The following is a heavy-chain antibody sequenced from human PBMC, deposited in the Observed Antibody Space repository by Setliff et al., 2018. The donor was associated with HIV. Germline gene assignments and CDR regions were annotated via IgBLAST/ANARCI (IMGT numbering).Heavy chain of an antibody. CDR1: GGSISSYY. CDR3: ARDGGGSGWSLGEFDF. D-gene: IGHD6-19*01. J-gene: IGHJ4*02. CDR2: IYYSGST. Sequence: PSETLSLTCTVSGGSISSYYWSWIRQPPGKGLEWIGYIYYSGSTNYNPSLKSRVTISVDTSKNQFSLKLSSVTAADTAVYYCARDGGGSGWSLGEFDFWGQGTLVTVSS. V-gene: IGHV4-59*01.